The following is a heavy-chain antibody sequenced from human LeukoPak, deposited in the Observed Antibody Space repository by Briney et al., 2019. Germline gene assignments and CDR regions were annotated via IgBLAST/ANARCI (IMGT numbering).Heavy chain of an antibody. J-gene: IGHJ4*02. CDR1: GGSISTYY. V-gene: IGHV4-59*08. CDR2: ISDGGVT. Sequence: SETLSLTCNVSGGSISTYYWSWIRQPPGKGLEWIGYISDGGVTSYNPSLKGCVTISVDSPKNRFSLRLTSLTAVDTALYYCARLGGTLDYFDYWGPGSLVTVSS. CDR3: ARLGGTLDYFDY. D-gene: IGHD1-26*01.